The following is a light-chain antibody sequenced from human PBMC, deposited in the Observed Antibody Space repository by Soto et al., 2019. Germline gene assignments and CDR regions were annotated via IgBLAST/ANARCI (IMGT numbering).Light chain of an antibody. CDR1: QRVSNH. CDR2: AAS. CDR3: HQYNNWPWT. V-gene: IGKV3-15*01. J-gene: IGKJ1*01. Sequence: TQSPVTLSVSPGDTATLSCRASQRVSNHFAWYQQKPGQAPRLLIYAASTRAAGVPVRFSGSGSETEFTLTIRSLQSEDFALYYCHQYNNWPWTFGQGTKVDIK.